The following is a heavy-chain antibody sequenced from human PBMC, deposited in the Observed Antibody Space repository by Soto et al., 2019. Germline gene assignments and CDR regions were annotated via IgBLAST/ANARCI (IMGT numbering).Heavy chain of an antibody. D-gene: IGHD4-4*01. J-gene: IGHJ4*02. CDR3: ARNGWGMATVGM. V-gene: IGHV3-53*01. Sequence: EVQLVESGGGLVQPGGSLRLSCAASGFTVSNNYMIWFRLPPGKGLEWVSLIYSGGTTYYADSVKGRFTISRDNSKYTLYLQLNSLRVEDRAVYYCARNGWGMATVGMWGPGTLVSVSS. CDR1: GFTVSNNY. CDR2: IYSGGTT.